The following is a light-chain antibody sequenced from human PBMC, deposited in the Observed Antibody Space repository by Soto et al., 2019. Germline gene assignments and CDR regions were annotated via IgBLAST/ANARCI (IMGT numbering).Light chain of an antibody. CDR2: EVS. CDR3: SSYTSSSTYV. V-gene: IGLV2-18*02. J-gene: IGLJ1*01. Sequence: QSVLTQPPSVSGSPGQSVTISCTGTSSDVGRYNRVSWYQQPPGTAPKLMIYEVSNRPSGVPDRFSGSKSGNTASLTISGLQAEDEAAYYCSSYTSSSTYVFGTGTKLTVL. CDR1: SSDVGRYNR.